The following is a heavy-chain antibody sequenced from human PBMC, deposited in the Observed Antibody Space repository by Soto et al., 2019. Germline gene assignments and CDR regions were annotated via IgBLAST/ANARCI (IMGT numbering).Heavy chain of an antibody. Sequence: GWSLRLSCAASGFTFSSYGMHWVRQAPGKGLEWVAVISYDGSNKYYADSVKGRFTISRDNSKNTLYLQMNSLRAEDTAVYYCAKEEGYSYGYYYYYYGMDVWGQGTTVTVSS. CDR2: ISYDGSNK. CDR1: GFTFSSYG. D-gene: IGHD5-18*01. J-gene: IGHJ6*02. V-gene: IGHV3-30*18. CDR3: AKEEGYSYGYYYYYYGMDV.